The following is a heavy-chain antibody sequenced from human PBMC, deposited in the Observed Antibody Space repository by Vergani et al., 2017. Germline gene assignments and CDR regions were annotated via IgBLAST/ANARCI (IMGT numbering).Heavy chain of an antibody. V-gene: IGHV4-4*07. Sequence: QVQLQESGPGLVKPSETLSLTCTVSGGSISSYYWSWIRQPAGKGLEWIGRIYTSGSTNYNPSLKSRVTMSVDTSKNQFSLKLSSVTAADTAVYYCAKMRPKQWLVRKGYYFDYWGQGTLVTVSS. CDR2: IYTSGST. CDR1: GGSISSYY. CDR3: AKMRPKQWLVRKGYYFDY. J-gene: IGHJ4*02. D-gene: IGHD6-19*01.